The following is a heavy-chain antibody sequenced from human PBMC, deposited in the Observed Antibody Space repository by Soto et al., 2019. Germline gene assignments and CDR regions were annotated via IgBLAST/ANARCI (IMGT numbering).Heavy chain of an antibody. Sequence: QVQLVESGGGVVQPGRSLRLSCAASGFTFSSYAMHWVRQAPGKGLEWVAVISYDGSNKYYADSVKGRFTISRDNSKNTLYLQMNSLRAEDTAVYYCATLGDLFDYWGQGTLVTVSS. D-gene: IGHD4-17*01. CDR2: ISYDGSNK. CDR3: ATLGDLFDY. CDR1: GFTFSSYA. V-gene: IGHV3-30-3*01. J-gene: IGHJ4*02.